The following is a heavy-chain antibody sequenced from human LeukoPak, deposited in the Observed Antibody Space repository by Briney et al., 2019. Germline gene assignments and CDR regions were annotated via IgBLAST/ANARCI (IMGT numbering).Heavy chain of an antibody. CDR3: ARGKSPRVTTRPLFDF. D-gene: IGHD6-6*01. CDR1: GYTFTSYD. V-gene: IGHV1-8*01. J-gene: IGHJ4*02. Sequence: ASVKVSCKASGYTFTSYDINWVRQATGQGLEWMGWMNPDSGNTGYAQKFQGRVTMTRNNSIATAYLELSSLRSEDTAVYFCARGKSPRVTTRPLFDFWGQGTLVTVSS. CDR2: MNPDSGNT.